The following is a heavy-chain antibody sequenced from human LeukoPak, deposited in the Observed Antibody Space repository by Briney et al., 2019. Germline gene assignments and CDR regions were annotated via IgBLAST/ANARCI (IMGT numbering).Heavy chain of an antibody. Sequence: HPRASQRLSGAASGFTFSSYAMNWTRQAPGKGLEWVSAISGSGASTYYADSVKGRFTISRDNSKNTLYLQMNSLRAGDTAIYYCAKAALRYQLLSSLDYWGQETLDTVSS. CDR3: AKAALRYQLLSSLDY. V-gene: IGHV3-23*01. CDR2: ISGSGAST. J-gene: IGHJ4*02. CDR1: GFTFSSYA. D-gene: IGHD2-2*01.